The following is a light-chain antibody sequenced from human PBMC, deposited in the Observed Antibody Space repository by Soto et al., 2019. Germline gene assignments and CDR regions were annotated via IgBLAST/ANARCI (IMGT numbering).Light chain of an antibody. J-gene: IGLJ1*01. CDR2: DVR. CDR3: SSYTGSTPYA. V-gene: IGLV2-14*01. CDR1: SSDVGGFNS. Sequence: QSALTQPASVSGSPGQSITISGTGTSSDVGGFNSVSWYQQYPGKAPKLMIYDVRNRPSGVSNRFSGSKSGNTASLTISGLQAEDEADYYCSSYTGSTPYAFGTGTKVTVL.